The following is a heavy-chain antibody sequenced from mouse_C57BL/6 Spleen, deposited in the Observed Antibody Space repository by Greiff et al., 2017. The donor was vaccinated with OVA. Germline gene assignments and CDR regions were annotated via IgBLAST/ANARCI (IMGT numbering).Heavy chain of an antibody. Sequence: EVQVVESGGGLVKPGGSLKLSCAASGFTFSSYAMSWVRQTPEKRLEWVATISDGGSYTYYPDNVKGRFTISRDNAKNNLYLQMSHLKSEDTAMYYSARERYSPYYFDYWGQGTTLTVSS. CDR2: ISDGGSYT. J-gene: IGHJ2*01. D-gene: IGHD2-12*01. CDR3: ARERYSPYYFDY. CDR1: GFTFSSYA. V-gene: IGHV5-4*01.